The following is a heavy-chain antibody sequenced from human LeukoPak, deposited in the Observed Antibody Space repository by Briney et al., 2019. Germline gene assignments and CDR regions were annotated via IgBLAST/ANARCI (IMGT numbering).Heavy chain of an antibody. Sequence: GGSLRLSCAASGFTFSSYGMHWVRQAPGKGLEWVAVIWYDGSNKYYADSVKGRFTISRDNSKNTLYLQMNSLRAEDTAVYYCARERADYYDSSGYPPWFDPWGQGTLVTVSS. D-gene: IGHD3-22*01. CDR2: IWYDGSNK. CDR1: GFTFSSYG. CDR3: ARERADYYDSSGYPPWFDP. J-gene: IGHJ5*02. V-gene: IGHV3-33*01.